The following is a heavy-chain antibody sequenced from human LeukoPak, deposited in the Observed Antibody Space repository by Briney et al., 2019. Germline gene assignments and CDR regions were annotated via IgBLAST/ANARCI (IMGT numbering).Heavy chain of an antibody. Sequence: SETLSLTCTVSGGSISSNSDYWGWIRQPPGKGLEWIGSIYYSGSTYYNPSLKSRVTISVDTSKNQFSLKLSSVTAADTAVYYCARDSPMVRGVIIRDAFDIWGQGTMVTVSS. V-gene: IGHV4-39*07. CDR3: ARDSPMVRGVIIRDAFDI. CDR1: GGSISSNSDY. J-gene: IGHJ3*02. CDR2: IYYSGST. D-gene: IGHD3-10*01.